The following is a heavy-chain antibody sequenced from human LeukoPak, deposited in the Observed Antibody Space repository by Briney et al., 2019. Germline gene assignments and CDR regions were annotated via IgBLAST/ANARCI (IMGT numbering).Heavy chain of an antibody. D-gene: IGHD3-3*01. CDR2: IRYDGNKK. V-gene: IGHV3-30*02. CDR3: ARGVRFLEWLLVGAEYFQH. CDR1: GLKFSSYG. J-gene: IGHJ1*01. Sequence: GGSLRLSCAMSGLKFSSYGIHWVRQAPGKGLEWVAFIRYDGNKKDYADSVKGRFTISGDNSKKTLYLQMNSLRTEDTAVYYCARGVRFLEWLLVGAEYFQHWGQGTLVTVSS.